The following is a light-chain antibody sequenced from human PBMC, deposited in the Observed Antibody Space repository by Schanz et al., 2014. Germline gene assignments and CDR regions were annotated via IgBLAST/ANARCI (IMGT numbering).Light chain of an antibody. CDR1: QGISSY. Sequence: DIQMTQSPSSLSASVGDRVTITCRASQGISSYLAWYQHKPGKVPKLLIYAASTLQSGVPSRFSGSGSGTEFTLTITSLQPDDFATYYCQHYSDYPWTFGQGTKVDIK. CDR3: QHYSDYPWT. V-gene: IGKV1-27*01. CDR2: AAS. J-gene: IGKJ1*01.